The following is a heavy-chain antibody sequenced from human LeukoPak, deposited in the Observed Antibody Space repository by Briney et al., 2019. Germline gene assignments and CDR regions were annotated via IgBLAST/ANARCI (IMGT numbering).Heavy chain of an antibody. V-gene: IGHV4-59*01. D-gene: IGHD5-18*01. Sequence: SETLSLTCTVSGGSISSYYWSWIRQPPGKGLEWIGYIYYSGSTNYNPSLKSRVTISVDTSKNQFSLKLSSVTAADTAVYYCARAPRLWLDYWGQGTLVTVSS. J-gene: IGHJ4*02. CDR3: ARAPRLWLDY. CDR2: IYYSGST. CDR1: GGSISSYY.